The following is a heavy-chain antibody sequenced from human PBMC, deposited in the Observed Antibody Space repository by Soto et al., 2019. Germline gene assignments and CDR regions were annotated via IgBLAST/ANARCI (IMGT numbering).Heavy chain of an antibody. V-gene: IGHV4-4*02. CDR2: IYHSGST. D-gene: IGHD5-18*01. J-gene: IGHJ5*02. CDR3: ARAVYSYGYTSWFDH. Sequence: PSETLSLTCAVSGGSISSSNWWTGVRQPPGKGLEWIGEIYHSGSTNYNPSLKSRVTISVDKSKNQFSLKLRSVTAAHTAVYYCARAVYSYGYTSWFDHWGQGTLVTVSS. CDR1: GGSISSSNW.